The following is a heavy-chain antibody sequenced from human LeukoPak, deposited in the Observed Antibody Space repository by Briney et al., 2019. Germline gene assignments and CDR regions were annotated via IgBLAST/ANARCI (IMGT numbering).Heavy chain of an antibody. CDR2: IDHSGST. D-gene: IGHD5-24*01. J-gene: IGHJ4*02. CDR1: GGSFSGHY. V-gene: IGHV4-34*01. CDR3: ASRRDGYVNPFDC. Sequence: SETLSLTCAVYGGSFSGHYWSWLRQPPGKGLEWIGEIDHSGSTNYNPSLKSRVIISVDTSENQFSLKVNSVTAADTALYYCASRRDGYVNPFDCWGQGTQVTVSS.